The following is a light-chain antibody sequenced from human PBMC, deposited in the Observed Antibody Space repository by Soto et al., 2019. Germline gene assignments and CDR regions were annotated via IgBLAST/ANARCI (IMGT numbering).Light chain of an antibody. CDR1: SSDVGSYNL. J-gene: IGLJ1*01. V-gene: IGLV2-23*01. Sequence: QSAPTQPASVSGCRAQWITISCTGTSSDVGSYNLVSWYQQHPGKAPKLMIYEDIKRPSGVSNRFSGSKSGNTASLTISGLQAEDEADYYCCSYAGSSTYVFGTGTKVTVL. CDR2: EDI. CDR3: CSYAGSSTYV.